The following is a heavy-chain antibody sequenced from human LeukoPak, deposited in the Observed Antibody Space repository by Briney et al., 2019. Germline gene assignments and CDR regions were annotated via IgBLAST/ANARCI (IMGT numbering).Heavy chain of an antibody. V-gene: IGHV4-59*01. J-gene: IGHJ4*02. CDR2: MYYSGTI. CDR3: ARAWATDYFDY. CDR1: GGSISSYY. Sequence: SETLSLTCTVSGGSISSYYWSWIRQPPGKGLEWIGYMYYSGTINYNPSLKSRVAISVDTSKNQFSLKLSSVTAADTAMYYCARAWATDYFDYWGQGTLVTVSS.